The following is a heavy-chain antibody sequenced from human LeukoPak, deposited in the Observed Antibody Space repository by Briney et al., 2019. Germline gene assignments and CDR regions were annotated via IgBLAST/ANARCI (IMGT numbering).Heavy chain of an antibody. CDR3: ARMYGTWAFGI. V-gene: IGHV4-38-2*01. CDR2: IYHSGST. D-gene: IGHD1-1*01. J-gene: IGHJ3*02. CDR1: GYSISSGYY. Sequence: PSETLSLTCAVSGYSISSGYYWGWIRQPPGKGLGWIGSIYHSGSTYYNPSLESRVTISVDTSKNHFSLNLSSVTAADTAVYYCARMYGTWAFGIWGQGTMVTVSS.